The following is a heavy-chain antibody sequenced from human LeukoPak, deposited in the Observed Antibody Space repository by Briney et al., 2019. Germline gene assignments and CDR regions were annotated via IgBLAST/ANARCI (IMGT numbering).Heavy chain of an antibody. D-gene: IGHD3-22*01. CDR1: GGTFSSYA. Sequence: SVKVSCKASGGTFSSYAISWVRQAPGRGLEWMGGIIPIFGTANYAQKFQGRVTITADESTSTAYMELSSLRSEDTAVYYCASPTADYYYDSSGYYDPPDDAFDIWGQGTMVTVSS. V-gene: IGHV1-69*13. CDR3: ASPTADYYYDSSGYYDPPDDAFDI. J-gene: IGHJ3*02. CDR2: IIPIFGTA.